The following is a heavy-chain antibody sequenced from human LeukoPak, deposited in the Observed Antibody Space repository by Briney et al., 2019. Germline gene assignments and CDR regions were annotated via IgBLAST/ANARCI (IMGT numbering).Heavy chain of an antibody. CDR1: GYTFTSYG. CDR2: IGAYNGHT. V-gene: IGHV1-18*01. Sequence: ASVKVSCKASGYTFTSYGISWVRHAPGQGLEWMGWIGAYNGHTNYAQKFQGRVTMTTDTSTSTAYMELWSLRSDDTALYYCARDKGYCYRSACNSAWFDSWGQGTQVTVSS. D-gene: IGHD2/OR15-2a*01. CDR3: ARDKGYCYRSACNSAWFDS. J-gene: IGHJ5*01.